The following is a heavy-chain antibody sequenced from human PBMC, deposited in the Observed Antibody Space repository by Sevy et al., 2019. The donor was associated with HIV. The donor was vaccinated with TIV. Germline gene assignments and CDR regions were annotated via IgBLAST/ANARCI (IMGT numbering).Heavy chain of an antibody. Sequence: SETLSLTCTVSGGSITSLYWNWIRQPPGKGLEGMANIYYNGHINYNPSLKRRVTLSLDTSKNQFSLRLSSVTAADTAXYYCAGENAWGRGYSWGQGTLVTVSS. V-gene: IGHV4-59*08. CDR3: AGENAWGRGYS. CDR2: IYYNGHI. D-gene: IGHD1-26*01. CDR1: GGSITSLY. J-gene: IGHJ4*02.